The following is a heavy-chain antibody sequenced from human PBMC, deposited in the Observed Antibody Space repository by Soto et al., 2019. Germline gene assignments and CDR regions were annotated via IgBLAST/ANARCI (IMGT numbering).Heavy chain of an antibody. D-gene: IGHD6-6*01. Sequence: GASVKVSCKASGYTFFTYGITWVRQAPGQGLEWMGWISTYDGNTDYAQKLQGRVTMTTDTSTRTAYMELRSLRSDDTAVYYCARKSSSSYWLDPWGQGPLVTVYS. CDR1: GYTFFTYG. CDR3: ARKSSSSYWLDP. V-gene: IGHV1-18*01. CDR2: ISTYDGNT. J-gene: IGHJ5*02.